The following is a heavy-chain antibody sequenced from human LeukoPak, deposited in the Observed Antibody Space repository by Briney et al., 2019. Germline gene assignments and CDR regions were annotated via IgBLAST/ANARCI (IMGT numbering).Heavy chain of an antibody. J-gene: IGHJ6*02. V-gene: IGHV3-30-3*01. CDR3: ARSITIFGVVTDPYYYYGMDV. Sequence: PGRSLRPSCAASGFTFSSYAMHWVRQAPGKGLEWVAVISYDGSNKYYADSVRGRFTISRDNSKNTLYLQMNSLRAEDTAVYYCARSITIFGVVTDPYYYYGMDVWGQGTTVTVSS. CDR2: ISYDGSNK. D-gene: IGHD3-3*01. CDR1: GFTFSSYA.